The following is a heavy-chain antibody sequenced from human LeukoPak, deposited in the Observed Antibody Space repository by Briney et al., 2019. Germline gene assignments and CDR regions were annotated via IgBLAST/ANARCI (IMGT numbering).Heavy chain of an antibody. Sequence: PSETLSLTCTVSSGSISSYYWSWIRQPPGKGLEWIGYIYYSGTTNYNPSLKSRVTMSIDTSKNQFSLKLRSVTAADTAVYYCARSAYSSGFYYFDFWGQGALVTVSS. CDR2: IYYSGTT. J-gene: IGHJ4*02. D-gene: IGHD3-22*01. CDR1: SGSISSYY. V-gene: IGHV4-59*08. CDR3: ARSAYSSGFYYFDF.